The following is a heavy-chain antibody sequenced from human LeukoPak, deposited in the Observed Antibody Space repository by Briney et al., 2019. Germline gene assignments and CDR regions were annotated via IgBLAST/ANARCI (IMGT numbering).Heavy chain of an antibody. Sequence: PGRSLRLSCAASGFTFSSYAMHWVRQAPGKGLEWVAVISYDGSNKYYADSVKGRFTISRDNSKNTLYLQMNSLRAEDTAVYYCARDQVLLGYCSSTSCYKGGITGPPGVCGQGTTVTVSS. CDR2: ISYDGSNK. CDR1: GFTFSSYA. J-gene: IGHJ6*02. CDR3: ARDQVLLGYCSSTSCYKGGITGPPGV. D-gene: IGHD2-2*02. V-gene: IGHV3-30-3*01.